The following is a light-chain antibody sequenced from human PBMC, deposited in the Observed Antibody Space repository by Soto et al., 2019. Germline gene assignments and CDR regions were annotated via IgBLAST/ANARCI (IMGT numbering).Light chain of an antibody. CDR2: GAS. V-gene: IGKV3-20*01. CDR1: QSVRSSY. Sequence: ESVLTQSPGTLSLSPGGRATLSCRASQSVRSSYLAWYQQRPGQAPRLLIFGASFRATGIPDRFSGSGSGTDFTLTISRLEPEDFAVYYCQHYGSPLTFGGGTKVEIK. J-gene: IGKJ4*01. CDR3: QHYGSPLT.